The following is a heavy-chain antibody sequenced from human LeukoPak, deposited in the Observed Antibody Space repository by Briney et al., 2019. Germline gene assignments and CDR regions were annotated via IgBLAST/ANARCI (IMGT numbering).Heavy chain of an antibody. CDR3: ASPLISRNHPLRPLRRLGDFGY. Sequence: ASVKVSCKASGYTFTSYDINWVRQATGQGLEWMGWMNPNSGNTGYAQKFQGRVTMTRTTSISTAYMELSSLRSADTAVYYCASPLISRNHPLRPLRRLGDFGYWGQGTLVTVSS. CDR1: GYTFTSYD. V-gene: IGHV1-8*01. D-gene: IGHD3-3*01. CDR2: MNPNSGNT. J-gene: IGHJ4*02.